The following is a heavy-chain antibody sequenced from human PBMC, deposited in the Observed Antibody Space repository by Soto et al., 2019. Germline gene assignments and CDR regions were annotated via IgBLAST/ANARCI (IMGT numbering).Heavy chain of an antibody. CDR1: GYTFTSYG. CDR2: ISAYNGNT. CDR3: ARVRAVRYFEWLLTQDD. V-gene: IGHV1-18*01. D-gene: IGHD3-9*01. Sequence: ASVKVSCKASGYTFTSYGISWVRQAPGQGLEWMGWISAYNGNTNYAQKLQGRVTMTTDTSTSTAYMELRSLRSDDTAVYYCARVRAVRYFEWLLTQDDWGQGTLVTVSS. J-gene: IGHJ4*02.